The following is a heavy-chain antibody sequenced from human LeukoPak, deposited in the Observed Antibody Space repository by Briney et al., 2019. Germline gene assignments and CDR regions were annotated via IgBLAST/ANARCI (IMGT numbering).Heavy chain of an antibody. CDR2: IYYSGST. CDR1: GGSISSYY. D-gene: IGHD1-1*01. Sequence: SETLSLTCTVPGGSISSYYLSWIRQPPGKGLEWIGYIYYSGSTNYSPSLKSRVTISVDTSKNQFSLKLSSVTAADTAVYYCARESHDNYYYYMDVWGKGTTVTVSS. CDR3: ARESHDNYYYYMDV. J-gene: IGHJ6*03. V-gene: IGHV4-59*01.